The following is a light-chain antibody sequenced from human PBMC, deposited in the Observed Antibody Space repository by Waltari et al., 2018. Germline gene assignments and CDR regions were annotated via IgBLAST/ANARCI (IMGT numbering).Light chain of an antibody. CDR1: SIISNW. V-gene: IGKV1-5*03. J-gene: IGKJ1*01. CDR3: QQYDNYWT. Sequence: SSIISNWLAWYQHRPGKPPKLLIYSASKLASGVPQRFSGSGSGTEFTLTISSLQPDDFATYYCQQYDNYWTFGQGTKVEIK. CDR2: SAS.